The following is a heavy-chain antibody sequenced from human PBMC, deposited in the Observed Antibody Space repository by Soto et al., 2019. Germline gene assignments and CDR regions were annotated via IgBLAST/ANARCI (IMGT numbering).Heavy chain of an antibody. V-gene: IGHV1-69*12. CDR2: IIPIFGTA. D-gene: IGHD6-13*01. Sequence: QVQLVQSGAEVKKPGSSVKVSCKASGGTFSSYAISWVRQAPGQGLEWMGGIIPIFGTANYAQKFQGRVTITAEESTSTAYMELSSLRSEDTAVYYCASGQQLGVYYYYGMDVWGQGTTVTVSS. CDR3: ASGQQLGVYYYYGMDV. J-gene: IGHJ6*02. CDR1: GGTFSSYA.